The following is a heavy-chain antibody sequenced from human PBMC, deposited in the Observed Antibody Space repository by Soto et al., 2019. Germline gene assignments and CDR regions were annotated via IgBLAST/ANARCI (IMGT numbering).Heavy chain of an antibody. Sequence: PSETLSLTCSVSGDSVDSGTYYWTWIRQPPGKGLEWIGNIYYTGTTNYSPSLKSRVTISVDTSKNQFSLKLSSVTAADTAVYYCARGPYVLRYFDWLPLRDDYWGQGTLVTVSS. CDR3: ARGPYVLRYFDWLPLRDDY. D-gene: IGHD3-9*01. V-gene: IGHV4-61*01. J-gene: IGHJ4*02. CDR1: GDSVDSGTYY. CDR2: IYYTGTT.